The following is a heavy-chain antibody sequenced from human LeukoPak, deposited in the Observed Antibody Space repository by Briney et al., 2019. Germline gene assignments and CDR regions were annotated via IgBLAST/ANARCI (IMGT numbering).Heavy chain of an antibody. J-gene: IGHJ5*01. Sequence: SETLSLTCTVSGGSISGFYWSWIRQPPGKGLEWIGYIYYTGSTNYNSSLKSRVTISVDTSKNQFSLNLSSVTAADTAMYYCARAILATKSEHWFDSWGQGTLVTVSS. D-gene: IGHD2-8*01. CDR2: IYYTGST. V-gene: IGHV4-59*01. CDR3: ARAILATKSEHWFDS. CDR1: GGSISGFY.